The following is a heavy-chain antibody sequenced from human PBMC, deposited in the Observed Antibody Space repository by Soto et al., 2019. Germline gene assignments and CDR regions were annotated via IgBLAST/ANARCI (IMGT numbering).Heavy chain of an antibody. V-gene: IGHV1-69*01. D-gene: IGHD3-10*01. Sequence: QVPLGQSGAEVKKPGASVTVSCKASGGTFSSYAIHWVRQAPGQGREWRGGIIPMYGPAKYAQSFQGRVTITADESTTTVYMELTSLTSQDTAVYYCARVTSMVRGVIDNWFDPWGHGTLVTVSS. CDR2: IIPMYGPA. CDR1: GGTFSSYA. J-gene: IGHJ5*02. CDR3: ARVTSMVRGVIDNWFDP.